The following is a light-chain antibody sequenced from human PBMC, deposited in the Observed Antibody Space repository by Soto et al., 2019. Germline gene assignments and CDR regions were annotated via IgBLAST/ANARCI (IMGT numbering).Light chain of an antibody. CDR3: CSHAGGSPVHV. J-gene: IGLJ1*01. CDR2: EGN. Sequence: QSVLTQPASVSGSPGQSITISCTGTNSDLGSYNLISWYQQHPGKAPKLVIYEGNERPSGVSHRFSGSKSGNTVSLTISGLQAEDEADYYCCSHAGGSPVHVFGTGTKLTVL. V-gene: IGLV2-23*01. CDR1: NSDLGSYNL.